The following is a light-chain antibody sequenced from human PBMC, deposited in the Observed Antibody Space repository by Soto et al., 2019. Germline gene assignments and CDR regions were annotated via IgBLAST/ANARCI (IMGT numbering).Light chain of an antibody. V-gene: IGLV1-44*01. CDR1: AASVERNT. Sequence: QSALTQPPSTSGAPGQRVTISCSGSAASVERNTVNWYQQLSNKAPKLLIYNNNQRPSGVPDRLSGSKSATSASLVISGLQSEDEADYYCATWDDSLNGWVFGGGTKLTVL. CDR2: NNN. J-gene: IGLJ3*02. CDR3: ATWDDSLNGWV.